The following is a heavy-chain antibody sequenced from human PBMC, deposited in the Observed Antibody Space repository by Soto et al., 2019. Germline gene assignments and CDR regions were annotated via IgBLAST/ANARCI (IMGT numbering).Heavy chain of an antibody. D-gene: IGHD1-26*01. J-gene: IGHJ6*02. CDR3: ARGWESYYYYYYGMDV. CDR2: IYYSGST. Sequence: SETLSLTCTVSGGSISSYYWSWIRQPPGKGLEWIGYIYYSGSTNYNPSLKSRVTISVDTSKNQFSLKLSSVTAADTAVYYCARGWESYYYYYYGMDVWGQGTTVTVSS. CDR1: GGSISSYY. V-gene: IGHV4-59*01.